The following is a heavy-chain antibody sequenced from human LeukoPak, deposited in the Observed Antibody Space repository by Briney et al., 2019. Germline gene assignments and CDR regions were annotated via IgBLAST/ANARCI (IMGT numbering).Heavy chain of an antibody. D-gene: IGHD6-19*01. CDR2: INPSGGST. Sequence: ASVKVSCKASGYTFTSYYMHWARQAPGQGLEWMGIINPSGGSTSYAQKFQGRVTMTRDTSTSTVYMELSSLRSEDTAVYYCARDQWLENLVDYWGQGTLVTVSS. CDR1: GYTFTSYY. J-gene: IGHJ4*02. CDR3: ARDQWLENLVDY. V-gene: IGHV1-46*01.